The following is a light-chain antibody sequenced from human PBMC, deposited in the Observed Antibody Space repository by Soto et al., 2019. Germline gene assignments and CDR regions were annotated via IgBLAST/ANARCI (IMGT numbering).Light chain of an antibody. CDR2: GAS. Sequence: EIVLTQSPGTLSLSPGERATLSCRASQSVSSSYLAWYQQKPGQAPRLLIYGASSRATGIPDRFSGSGSGTDFTLTISRLEPGDFAVYYCQQYGSSPQTVGQGTKVEIK. CDR3: QQYGSSPQT. J-gene: IGKJ1*01. V-gene: IGKV3-20*01. CDR1: QSVSSSY.